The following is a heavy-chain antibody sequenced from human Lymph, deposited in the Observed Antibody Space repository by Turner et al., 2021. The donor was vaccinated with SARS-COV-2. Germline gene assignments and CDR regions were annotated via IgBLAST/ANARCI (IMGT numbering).Heavy chain of an antibody. J-gene: IGHJ4*02. CDR3: AGDLSGNDYFFDY. D-gene: IGHD1-1*01. CDR2: KWIEGSNN. Sequence: VQVAESGGGVVQPGCCMSLPRPASAFTFSNYAMHWDRQAPGKGLEWEALKWIEGSNNYYADSVKGRFTISRDNSKNTLSLKMDSMRAEDTAVDDCAGDLSGNDYFFDYWGQGTLVTVSS. V-gene: IGHV3-30-3*01. CDR1: AFTFSNYA.